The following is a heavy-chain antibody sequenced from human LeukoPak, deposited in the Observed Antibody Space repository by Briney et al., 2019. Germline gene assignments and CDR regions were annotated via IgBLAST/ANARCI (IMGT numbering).Heavy chain of an antibody. CDR3: AKSTDSYSGSYLDY. CDR1: GFTFSSYG. D-gene: IGHD1-26*01. CDR2: ISYDGTNN. V-gene: IGHV3-30*18. J-gene: IGHJ4*02. Sequence: GGSPRLSCAASGFTFSSYGMHWVRQAPGKGLEWVAVISYDGTNNYYADSVKGRFTISRDNSKNTLYLQMNSLRAEDTAVYYCAKSTDSYSGSYLDYWGQGTLATVSS.